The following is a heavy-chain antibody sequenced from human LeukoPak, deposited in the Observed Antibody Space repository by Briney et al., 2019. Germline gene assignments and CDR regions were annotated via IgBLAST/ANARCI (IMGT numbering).Heavy chain of an antibody. V-gene: IGHV3-66*01. CDR1: GFTFSSYE. D-gene: IGHD3-16*01. Sequence: PGGSLRLSCAASGFTFSSYEMNWVRQVPGKGLEWVSVIYSDGTISYADSVKGRFTISRDNSESTLYLQMNSLRVEDTAVYYCAREVGGGASGQWGQGTLVTVSS. CDR3: AREVGGGASGQ. J-gene: IGHJ4*02. CDR2: IYSDGTI.